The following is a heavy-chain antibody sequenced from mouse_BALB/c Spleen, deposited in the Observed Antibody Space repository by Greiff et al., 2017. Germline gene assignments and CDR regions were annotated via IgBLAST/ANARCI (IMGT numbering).Heavy chain of an antibody. CDR2: ISYDGSN. D-gene: IGHD1-1*01. CDR1: GYSITSGYY. V-gene: IGHV3-6*02. CDR3: ARDRIYYYGSSYDAMDY. Sequence: EVKLMESGPGLVKPSQSLSLTCSVTGYSITSGYYWNWIRQFPGNKLEWMGYISYDGSNNYNPSLKNRISITRDTSKNQFFLKLNSVTTEDTATYYCARDRIYYYGSSYDAMDYWGQGTSVTVSS. J-gene: IGHJ4*01.